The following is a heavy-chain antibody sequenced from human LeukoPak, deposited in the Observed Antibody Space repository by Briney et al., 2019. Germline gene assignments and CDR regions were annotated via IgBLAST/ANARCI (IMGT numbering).Heavy chain of an antibody. J-gene: IGHJ4*02. D-gene: IGHD3-3*01. CDR1: GGSFSGYY. CDR3: ARVPYDFWSGYYVDY. Sequence: SETLSLTCAVYGGSFSGYYWSWIRQPPGKGLERIGEINHSGSTNYNPSLKSRVTISVDTSKNQFSLKLSSVTAADTAVYYCARVPYDFWSGYYVDYWGQGTLVTVSS. CDR2: INHSGST. V-gene: IGHV4-34*01.